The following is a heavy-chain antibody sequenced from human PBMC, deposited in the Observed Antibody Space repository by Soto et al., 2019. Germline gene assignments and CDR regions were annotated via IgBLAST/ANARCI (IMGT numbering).Heavy chain of an antibody. CDR2: IYYSGST. J-gene: IGHJ6*03. CDR1: GGSISSSSYY. D-gene: IGHD4-17*01. V-gene: IGHV4-39*01. CDR3: ARPRFMFSYFGDYRIKTDYYYYMDV. Sequence: PSETLSLTCTVSGGSISSSSYYWGWIRQPPGKGLEWIGSIYYSGSTYYNPSLKSRVTISVDTSKNHFSLKLIFLTAADTAVFYCARPRFMFSYFGDYRIKTDYYYYMDVWGKGTTVTVSS.